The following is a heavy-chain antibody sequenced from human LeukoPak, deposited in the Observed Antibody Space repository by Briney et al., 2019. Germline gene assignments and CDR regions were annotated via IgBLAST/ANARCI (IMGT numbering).Heavy chain of an antibody. CDR2: INHSGST. J-gene: IGHJ5*02. V-gene: IGHV4-34*01. CDR3: ARGYSSVFLQRKTPKNNWFDP. D-gene: IGHD6-25*01. CDR1: GGSFSGYY. Sequence: SETLSLTCAVYGGSFSGYYWSWIRQPPGKGLEWIGEINHSGSTNYNPSLKSRVTISVDASKTQFSRKLSSVTAADTAVYYCARGYSSVFLQRKTPKNNWFDPWSQGTLVTVSS.